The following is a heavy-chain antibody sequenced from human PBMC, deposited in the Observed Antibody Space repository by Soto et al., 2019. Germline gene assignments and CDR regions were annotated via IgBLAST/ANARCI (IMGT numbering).Heavy chain of an antibody. D-gene: IGHD3-22*01. Sequence: EVQLVDSGGGLVQPGGSLRLSCAASGFTFTSYWMSWVRQAPGKGLEWVANIKPDGSERWYVDSVKGRFTISRDNAKASQSRQMRSRRDEDTAVYYRARGDYYESSGHFSDAFDIWGQGPLVTVFS. J-gene: IGHJ3*02. CDR3: ARGDYYESSGHFSDAFDI. CDR1: GFTFTSYW. V-gene: IGHV3-7*04. CDR2: IKPDGSER.